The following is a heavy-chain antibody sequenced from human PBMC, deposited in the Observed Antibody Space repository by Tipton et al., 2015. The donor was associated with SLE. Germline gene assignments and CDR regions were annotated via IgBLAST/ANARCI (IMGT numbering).Heavy chain of an antibody. CDR1: GFTFNSYA. CDR2: TSYDGGTK. CDR3: AKGVAD. D-gene: IGHD2-15*01. Sequence: SLRLSCVVSGFTFNSYAMHWVRQAPGMGLEWVAVTSYDGGTKLYADSVKGRFTISRDKSKNTLYLQMNSLRAEDTALYYCAKGVADWGQGTLVTVSS. J-gene: IGHJ4*02. V-gene: IGHV3-30*04.